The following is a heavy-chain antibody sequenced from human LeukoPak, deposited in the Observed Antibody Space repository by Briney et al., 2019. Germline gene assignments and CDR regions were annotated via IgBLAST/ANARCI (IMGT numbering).Heavy chain of an antibody. D-gene: IGHD1-26*01. CDR3: AKRIVGVTGRYFDC. J-gene: IGHJ4*02. Sequence: PGGSLRLSCAASGFTFSSYVMSWVRQAPGKGLEWVSSISGSGGTTYCADSVKGRFTISRDNSKNTLYLQMNTLRAEDTAVYYCAKRIVGVTGRYFDCWGQGTLVTVSS. CDR1: GFTFSSYV. V-gene: IGHV3-23*01. CDR2: ISGSGGTT.